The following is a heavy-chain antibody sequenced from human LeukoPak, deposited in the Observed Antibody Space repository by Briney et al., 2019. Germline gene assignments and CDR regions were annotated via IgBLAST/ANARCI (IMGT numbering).Heavy chain of an antibody. CDR1: VGSITSFY. CDR3: ARWLDGSYFDS. J-gene: IGHJ4*02. V-gene: IGHV4-59*01. D-gene: IGHD3/OR15-3a*01. CDR2: IYHSGGT. Sequence: SETLSLTCRLSVGSITSFYWSWIRQPPRKGREWIGYIYHSGGTTYNPSLHSRVTMSVHTSRPHFSLNLNSATAPHTALQYCARWLDGSYFDSWGQGIVVTVSS.